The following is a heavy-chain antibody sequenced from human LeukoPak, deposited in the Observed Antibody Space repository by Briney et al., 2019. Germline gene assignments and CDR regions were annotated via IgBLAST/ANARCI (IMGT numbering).Heavy chain of an antibody. CDR2: IYYSGST. J-gene: IGHJ6*02. CDR1: GGSISSSSYY. D-gene: IGHD5-12*01. CDR3: ARDRGGYDRYYYYYYGMDV. V-gene: IGHV4-39*02. Sequence: SETLSLTCTVSGGSISSSSYYWGWIRQPPGKGLEWIGSIYYSGSTYYNPSLKSRVTISVDTSKNQFSLKLSSVTAADTAVYYCARDRGGYDRYYYYYYGMDVWGQGTTVTVSS.